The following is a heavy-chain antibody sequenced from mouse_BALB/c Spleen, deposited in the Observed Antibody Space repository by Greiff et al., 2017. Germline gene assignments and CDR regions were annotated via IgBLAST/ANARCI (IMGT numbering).Heavy chain of an antibody. V-gene: IGHV2-6-7*01. D-gene: IGHD2-4*01. J-gene: IGHJ3*01. Sequence: QVQLQQSGPGLVQPSQSLSITCTVSGFSLTGYGVNWVRQPPGKGLEWLGMIWGDGSTDYNSALKSRLSISKDNSKSQVFLKMNSLQTDDTARYYCARGSGYDYGAVWFAYWGQGTLVTVSA. CDR3: ARGSGYDYGAVWFAY. CDR1: GFSLTGYG. CDR2: IWGDGST.